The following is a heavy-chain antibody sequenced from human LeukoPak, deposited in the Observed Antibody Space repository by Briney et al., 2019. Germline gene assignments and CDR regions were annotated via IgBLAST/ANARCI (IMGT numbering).Heavy chain of an antibody. CDR3: AREFGFHWYFDL. CDR1: GFTFRNSW. Sequence: GGSLRLSCAASGFTFRNSWMSWVRQAPGKGLEWVANIKQDGSEKYYVDSVKGRFTISRDNTKNSLYLQMNSLRAEDTAVYYCAREFGFHWYFDLWGRGTLVTVSS. J-gene: IGHJ2*01. CDR2: IKQDGSEK. D-gene: IGHD2-21*01. V-gene: IGHV3-7*03.